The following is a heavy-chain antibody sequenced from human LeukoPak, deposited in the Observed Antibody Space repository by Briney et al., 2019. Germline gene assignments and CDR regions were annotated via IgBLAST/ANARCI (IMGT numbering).Heavy chain of an antibody. CDR3: ARDNRGLFDY. J-gene: IGHJ4*02. CDR1: GFTFSSYW. Sequence: GGSLRLSCAASGFTFSSYWMAWARQAPGKGLEWVANMKHDGSEKYYADSEKGRFTISRDNAKNSLYLQMNSLRAEDTALYYCARDNRGLFDYWGQGTLVPVSS. CDR2: MKHDGSEK. D-gene: IGHD2/OR15-2a*01. V-gene: IGHV3-7*03.